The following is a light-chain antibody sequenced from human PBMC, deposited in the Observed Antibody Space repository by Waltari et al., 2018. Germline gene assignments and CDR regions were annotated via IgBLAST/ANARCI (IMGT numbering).Light chain of an antibody. CDR3: QQRSLWPRT. CDR2: DVS. V-gene: IGKV3-11*01. CDR1: QDISPD. Sequence: EIVLTQSPATLSLSPGDPGTLSCRASQDISPDLAWYQHRPGQAPRLLIYDVSNRATGIPPRFSGSGSGTDFTLTISSLEPEDLAVYFCQQRSLWPRTFGPGTKVEI. J-gene: IGKJ1*01.